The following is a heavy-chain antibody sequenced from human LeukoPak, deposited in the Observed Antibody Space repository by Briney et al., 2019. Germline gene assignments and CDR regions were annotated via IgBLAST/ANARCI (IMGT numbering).Heavy chain of an antibody. CDR3: AGVTGYMIEDYFDY. CDR2: IYYSGST. D-gene: IGHD3-22*01. Sequence: SETLSLTCTVSGGSISSSSYYWGWIRQPPGKGLEWIGYIYYSGSTNYNPSLKSRVTISVDTSKNQFSLRLSSVTAADTAVYYCAGVTGYMIEDYFDYWGQGTLVTVSS. CDR1: GGSISSSSYY. J-gene: IGHJ4*02. V-gene: IGHV4-61*05.